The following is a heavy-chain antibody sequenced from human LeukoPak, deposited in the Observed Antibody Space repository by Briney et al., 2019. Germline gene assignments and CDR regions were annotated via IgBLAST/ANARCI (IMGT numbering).Heavy chain of an antibody. CDR2: ISGSGGST. Sequence: GGSLRLSCAASGFTFSSYAMSWLRQAPGKGLEWVSAISGSGGSTYYADSVKGRFTISRDNSKNTLYLQMNSLRAEDTAVYYCAKDHFSSGSYSDYWGQGTLVTVSS. CDR1: GFTFSSYA. CDR3: AKDHFSSGSYSDY. V-gene: IGHV3-23*01. J-gene: IGHJ4*02. D-gene: IGHD3-10*01.